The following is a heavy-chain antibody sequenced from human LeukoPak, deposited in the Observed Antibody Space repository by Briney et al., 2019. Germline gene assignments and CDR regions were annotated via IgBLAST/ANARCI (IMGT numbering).Heavy chain of an antibody. Sequence: GGSLRLSCVASGFTFSSYSMNWVRQAPGKGLEWVSSISSSSSYKHYTDSVKGRFTISRDNAKNSLYLQMNSLRAEDTAVYYCARSAAGTYYWGQGTLVTVSP. J-gene: IGHJ4*02. V-gene: IGHV3-21*01. CDR2: ISSSSSYK. CDR3: ARSAAGTYY. D-gene: IGHD1-1*01. CDR1: GFTFSSYS.